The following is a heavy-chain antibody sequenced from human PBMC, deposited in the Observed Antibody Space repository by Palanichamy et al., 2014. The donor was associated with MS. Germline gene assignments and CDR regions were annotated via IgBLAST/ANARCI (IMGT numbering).Heavy chain of an antibody. CDR1: GFTFDDYT. CDR3: AKDIGRGYSYGNFDY. J-gene: IGHJ4*02. Sequence: EVQLVESGGVVVQPGGSLRLSCAASGFTFDDYTMHWVRQAPGKGLEWVSLISWDGGSTYYADSVKGRFTISRDNSKNSLYLQMNSLRTEDTALYYCAKDIGRGYSYGNFDYWGQGTLVTVSS. CDR2: ISWDGGST. V-gene: IGHV3-43*01. D-gene: IGHD5-18*01.